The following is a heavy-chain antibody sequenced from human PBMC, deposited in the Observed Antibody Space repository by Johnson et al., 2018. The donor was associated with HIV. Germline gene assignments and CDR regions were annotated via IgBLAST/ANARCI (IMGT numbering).Heavy chain of an antibody. V-gene: IGHV3-30-3*01. CDR1: TFTFTNYA. D-gene: IGHD3-16*01. CDR3: AKDRTNWGYDAFDI. Sequence: QVQLVESGGGVVQPGRSLRLSCAAYTFTFTNYAMHWVRQAPGKGLEWVAVISYDGSNKYYADSVKGRFTIFRDNSENTLSLQMNRLRAEDTAVYYCAKDRTNWGYDAFDIWGQGTMVTVSS. J-gene: IGHJ3*02. CDR2: ISYDGSNK.